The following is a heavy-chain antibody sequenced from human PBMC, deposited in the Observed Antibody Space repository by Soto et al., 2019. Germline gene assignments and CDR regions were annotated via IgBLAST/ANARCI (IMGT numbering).Heavy chain of an antibody. Sequence: EVQLLESGGGWEQPGGSLRLSCAASGFSFSSYVMSWVRQAPGKGLEWVSTISNSGGTTHYADSVKGRFTISRDNSKNTLYLQRSSLRVEDTAVYYCAKDQYCSGGSCYGLDYWGQGTLVTVSS. V-gene: IGHV3-23*01. J-gene: IGHJ4*02. CDR3: AKDQYCSGGSCYGLDY. CDR2: ISNSGGTT. D-gene: IGHD2-15*01. CDR1: GFSFSSYV.